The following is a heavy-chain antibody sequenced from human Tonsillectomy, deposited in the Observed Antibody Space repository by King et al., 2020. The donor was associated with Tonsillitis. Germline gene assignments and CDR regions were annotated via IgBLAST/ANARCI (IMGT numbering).Heavy chain of an antibody. CDR1: GFTFDDYT. Sequence: VQLVESGGVVVQPGGSLRLSCAASGFTFDDYTLHWVRQAPGKGLEWVSLISWDGGTAYYADSVKGRFTVYRDNSKNSLDLQMNSLGTEDTALYYCAKDRGSDSSGLDYWGQGTLVTVSS. J-gene: IGHJ4*02. CDR2: ISWDGGTA. CDR3: AKDRGSDSSGLDY. D-gene: IGHD3-22*01. V-gene: IGHV3-43*01.